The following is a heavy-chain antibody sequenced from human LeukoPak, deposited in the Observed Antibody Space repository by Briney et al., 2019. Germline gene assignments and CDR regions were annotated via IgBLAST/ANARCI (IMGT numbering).Heavy chain of an antibody. J-gene: IGHJ4*02. CDR3: ARDGELGKTFKKIDY. Sequence: PGGALRLSCAASGFTFSTYSFHWVRQAPGKGLEWVAVTSYEGIHKYYGGSVKGRFTISRDNSKNTLYLQMNSLRAEDTAVYYCARDGELGKTFKKIDYWGQGTLVTVSS. CDR1: GFTFSTYS. V-gene: IGHV3-30-3*01. CDR2: TSYEGIHK. D-gene: IGHD7-27*01.